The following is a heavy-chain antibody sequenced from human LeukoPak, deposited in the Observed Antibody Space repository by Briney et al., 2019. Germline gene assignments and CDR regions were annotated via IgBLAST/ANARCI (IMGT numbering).Heavy chain of an antibody. CDR3: ARDFWSGYHYFDY. J-gene: IGHJ4*02. CDR1: GFTFSSYW. CDR2: IKQDGSEK. D-gene: IGHD3-3*01. Sequence: GGSLRLSCAASGFTFSSYWMSWVRQAPGKGLEWVANIKQDGSEKYYVDSVKGRFTISRDSAKNSLYLQMNGLRAEDTAVYYCARDFWSGYHYFDYWGQGTLVTVSS. V-gene: IGHV3-7*05.